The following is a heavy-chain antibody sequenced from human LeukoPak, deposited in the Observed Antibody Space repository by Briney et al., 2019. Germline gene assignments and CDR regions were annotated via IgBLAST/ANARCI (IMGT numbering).Heavy chain of an antibody. D-gene: IGHD3-22*01. V-gene: IGHV3-23*01. CDR1: AFIFSDYY. CDR3: AKHRFESGGYHSTD. Sequence: RTGGSLRLSCAASAFIFSDYYMSWVRQAPGKGLAWVSTTSGGSGSTYCADSVKGRFTISRDNSKNTLYLQMNSLRDEDTAVYYCAKHRFESGGYHSTDWGQGTLVTVSS. CDR2: TSGGSGST. J-gene: IGHJ4*02.